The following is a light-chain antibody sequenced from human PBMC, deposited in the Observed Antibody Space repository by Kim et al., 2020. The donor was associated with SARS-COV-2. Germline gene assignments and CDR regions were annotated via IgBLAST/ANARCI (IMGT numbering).Light chain of an antibody. CDR3: SSYTDSNTLI. V-gene: IGLV2-8*01. Sequence: QSALTQPPSAFGSPGQSVTISCTGTHSDVGRFNYVSWYQNHPGRAPKLMIYEVSLRPSGVPDRFSGSKSGNTASLTVSGLQAEDEADYYCSSYTDSNTLIFGGGTQLTVL. CDR1: HSDVGRFNY. J-gene: IGLJ2*01. CDR2: EVS.